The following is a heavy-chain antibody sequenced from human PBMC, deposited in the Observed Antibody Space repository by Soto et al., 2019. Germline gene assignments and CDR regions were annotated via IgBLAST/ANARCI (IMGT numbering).Heavy chain of an antibody. J-gene: IGHJ6*03. D-gene: IGHD2-2*01. CDR2: IIPILGIA. V-gene: IGHV1-69*02. CDR3: ARSSRGNQPRGPYYYYYMDV. CDR1: GGTFSSYT. Sequence: SVKVSCKASGGTFSSYTISWVRQAPGQGLEWMGRIIPILGIANYAQKFQGRVTITADKSTSTAYMELSSLRSEDTAVYYCARSSRGNQPRGPYYYYYMDVWGKGTTVTVSS.